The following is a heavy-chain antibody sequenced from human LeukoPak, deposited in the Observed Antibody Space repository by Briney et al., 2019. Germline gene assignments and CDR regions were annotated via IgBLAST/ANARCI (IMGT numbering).Heavy chain of an antibody. J-gene: IGHJ6*03. CDR3: ARGGSSWYIPMDV. D-gene: IGHD6-13*01. CDR2: INSAGSST. CDR1: GFTFSSYW. V-gene: IGHV3-74*01. Sequence: PGGSLRLSCAASGFTFSSYWMHWVRQAPGKGLVWFSRINSAGSSTAYADSVKGRFTISRDNAKNTLYLQMNSLRAENTAVYYCARGGSSWYIPMDVWGKGTTVTVSS.